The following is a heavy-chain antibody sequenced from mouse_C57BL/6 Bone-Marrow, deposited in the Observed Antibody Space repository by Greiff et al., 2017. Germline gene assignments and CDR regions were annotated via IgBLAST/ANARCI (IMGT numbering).Heavy chain of an antibody. CDR2: ISSGSSTI. V-gene: IGHV5-17*01. J-gene: IGHJ3*01. Sequence: EVQVVESGGGLVKPGGSLKLSCAASGFTFSDYGMHWVRQAPEQGLEWVAYISSGSSTIYYADTVKGRFTISRDNAKNTLFLQMTSLRSEDTAMYYCARGTGSPFAYWGQGTLVTVSA. D-gene: IGHD4-1*01. CDR1: GFTFSDYG. CDR3: ARGTGSPFAY.